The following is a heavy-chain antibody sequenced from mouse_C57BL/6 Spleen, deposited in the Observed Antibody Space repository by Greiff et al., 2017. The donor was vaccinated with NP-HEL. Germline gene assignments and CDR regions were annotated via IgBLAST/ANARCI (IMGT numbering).Heavy chain of an antibody. CDR3: AREEQLRLFDY. D-gene: IGHD3-2*02. V-gene: IGHV1-80*01. J-gene: IGHJ2*01. CDR2: IYPGDGDT. Sequence: QVQLQQSGAELVKPGASVKISCKASGYAFSSYWMNWVKQRPGKGLEWIGQIYPGDGDTNYNGKFKGKATLTADKSSSTAYMQLSSLTSEDSAVYFCAREEQLRLFDYWGQGTTLTVSS. CDR1: GYAFSSYW.